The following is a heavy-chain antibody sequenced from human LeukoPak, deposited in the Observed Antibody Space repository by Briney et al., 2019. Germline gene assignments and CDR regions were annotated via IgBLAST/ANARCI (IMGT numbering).Heavy chain of an antibody. J-gene: IGHJ4*02. CDR2: INSDGGST. CDR3: ARRLPGMAPYYFDY. D-gene: IGHD3-10*01. V-gene: IGHV3-74*01. Sequence: GGSLRLSCTASGFTFSSYWMHWVRQAPGKGLVWVSRINSDGGSTSYADSVKGRFTISRDNAKNTLYLQMNSLRAEDTAVYYCARRLPGMAPYYFDYWGQGTLVTVSS. CDR1: GFTFSSYW.